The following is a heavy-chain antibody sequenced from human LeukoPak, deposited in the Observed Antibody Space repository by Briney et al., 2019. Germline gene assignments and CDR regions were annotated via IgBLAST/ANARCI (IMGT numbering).Heavy chain of an antibody. Sequence: ASVNVSCTASGYTFTGYYMHWERQAPGQGLEWMGWINPNSGGTNYAQKFQGRVTMTRDTSISTAYMELSRLRSDDTAVYYCAREGGRDGYNYVDYWGQGTLVTVSS. V-gene: IGHV1-2*02. CDR3: AREGGRDGYNYVDY. D-gene: IGHD5-24*01. CDR1: GYTFTGYY. CDR2: INPNSGGT. J-gene: IGHJ4*02.